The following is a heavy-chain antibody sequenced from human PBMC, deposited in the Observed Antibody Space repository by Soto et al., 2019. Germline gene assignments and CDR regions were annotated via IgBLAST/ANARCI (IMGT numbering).Heavy chain of an antibody. D-gene: IGHD6-19*01. V-gene: IGHV1-18*01. J-gene: IGHJ4*02. CDR3: ARLSQQWLAHPFDY. CDR1: GYTFTSYG. Sequence: VASVKVSCKASGYTFTSYGISWVRQAPGQGLEWMGWISAYNGNTNYAQKLQGRVTMTTDTSTSTAYMELRSLRSDDTAVYYCARLSQQWLAHPFDYWGQGTLVTVSS. CDR2: ISAYNGNT.